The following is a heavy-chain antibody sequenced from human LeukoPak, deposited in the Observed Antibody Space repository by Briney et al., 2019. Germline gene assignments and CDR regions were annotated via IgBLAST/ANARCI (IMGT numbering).Heavy chain of an antibody. J-gene: IGHJ4*02. Sequence: VGSLRLSCEASGFTLSDPYISLFGHSPCHVLECVCRTRNRANSYTTDYAASVKGRFTISRDDLKSSLYLQMNSLRTEDTAVYYCARCDVGDGYSHYWGQGTLVTVSS. CDR3: ARCDVGDGYSHY. D-gene: IGHD5-24*01. V-gene: IGHV3-72*01. CDR1: GFTLSDPY. CDR2: TRNRANSYTT.